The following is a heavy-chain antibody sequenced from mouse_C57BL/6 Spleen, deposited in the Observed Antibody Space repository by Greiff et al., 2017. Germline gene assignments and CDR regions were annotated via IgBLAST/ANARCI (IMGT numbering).Heavy chain of an antibody. Sequence: EVQVVESGGGLVQPGGSLSLSCAASGFTFTDYYMSWVRQPPGKALEWLGFIRNKANGYTTEYSASVKGRFTISRDNSQSILYLQMNALRAEDSATYCCASYNGSSFAYWGQGTLVTVSA. J-gene: IGHJ3*01. CDR1: GFTFTDYY. V-gene: IGHV7-3*01. CDR3: ASYNGSSFAY. CDR2: IRNKANGYTT. D-gene: IGHD1-1*01.